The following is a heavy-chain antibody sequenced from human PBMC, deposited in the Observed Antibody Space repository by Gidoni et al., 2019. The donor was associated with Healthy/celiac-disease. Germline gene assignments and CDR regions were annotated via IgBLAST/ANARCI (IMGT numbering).Heavy chain of an antibody. CDR2: MNPNSGNT. CDR1: GYTFTSYA. CDR3: ARGRGKFKLARYGMDV. V-gene: IGHV1-8*01. D-gene: IGHD3-3*02. Sequence: QVQLVQSGAEVKKPGASVKVSCKASGYTFTSYAINWVRQATGQGLEWMGWMNPNSGNTGYAQKFQGRVTMTRNTSISTAYMELSSLRSEDTAVYYCARGRGKFKLARYGMDVWGQGTTVTVSS. J-gene: IGHJ6*02.